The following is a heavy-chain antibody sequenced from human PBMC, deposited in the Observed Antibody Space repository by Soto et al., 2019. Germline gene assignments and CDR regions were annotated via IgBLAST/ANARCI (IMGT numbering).Heavy chain of an antibody. CDR2: ISYDGSNK. Sequence: GGSLRLSCAASGFTFGSWGMHWVRQAPGKGLEWVAVISYDGSNKYYADSVKGRFNIYRDNSKNTLYLQMNSLRAECAAVYYCAKDRLFGQGGVDFYYGMDVWGQGTTVTVSS. CDR1: GFTFGSWG. D-gene: IGHD3-16*01. CDR3: AKDRLFGQGGVDFYYGMDV. V-gene: IGHV3-30*18. J-gene: IGHJ6*02.